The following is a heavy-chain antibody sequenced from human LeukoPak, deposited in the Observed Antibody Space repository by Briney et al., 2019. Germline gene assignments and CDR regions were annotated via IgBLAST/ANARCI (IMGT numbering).Heavy chain of an antibody. CDR2: IYYTGST. Sequence: SETLSLTCTVSGDSISSYYCSWIRQPPGKGLEWIGYIYYTGSTNYNPSLKSRVTISVDTSKNQFSLRLSSVTAADTAVYYCARGHSYYDSSGPNDYWGQGTLVTVSS. J-gene: IGHJ4*02. CDR3: ARGHSYYDSSGPNDY. CDR1: GDSISSYY. V-gene: IGHV4-59*01. D-gene: IGHD3-22*01.